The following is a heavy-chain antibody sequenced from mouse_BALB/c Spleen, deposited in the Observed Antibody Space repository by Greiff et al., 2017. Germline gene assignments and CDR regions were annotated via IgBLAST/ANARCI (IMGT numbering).Heavy chain of an antibody. Sequence: DVQLVESGGGLVKPGGSLKLSCAASGFTFSSYAMSWVRQTPEKRLEWVASISSGGSTYYPDSVKGRFTISRDNARNILYLQMSSLRSEDTAMYYCARDRSDEEFDYWGQGTTLTVSS. V-gene: IGHV5-6-5*01. CDR1: GFTFSSYA. D-gene: IGHD2-14*01. CDR2: ISSGGST. CDR3: ARDRSDEEFDY. J-gene: IGHJ2*01.